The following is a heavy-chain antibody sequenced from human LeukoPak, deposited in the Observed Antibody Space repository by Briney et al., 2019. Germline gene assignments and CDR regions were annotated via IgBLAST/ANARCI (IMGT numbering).Heavy chain of an antibody. CDR1: GGTFSSYA. J-gene: IGHJ5*02. Sequence: SVKVSCKASGGTFSSYAISWVRQAPGQGLEWMGGIIPIFGTANYAQKLQGRVTMTTDTSTSTAYMELRSLRSEDTAVYYCARDSFQTGSGSYPRGWFDPWGQGTLVTVSS. CDR2: IIPIFGTA. CDR3: ARDSFQTGSGSYPRGWFDP. V-gene: IGHV1-69*05. D-gene: IGHD3-10*01.